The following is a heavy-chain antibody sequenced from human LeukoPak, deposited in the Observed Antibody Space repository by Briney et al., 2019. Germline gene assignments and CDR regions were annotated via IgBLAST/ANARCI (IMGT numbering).Heavy chain of an antibody. CDR1: GYTFTGYY. CDR2: IKSNSGGS. V-gene: IGHV1-2*02. J-gene: IGHJ4*02. CDR3: AREFLVGAKTGDH. Sequence: GASVKVSCKASGYTFTGYYMHWVRQAPGQGLEWMGWIKSNSGGSNYAQKFQGRVTMTRDTSISTAYMELSRLRADDTAVYYCAREFLVGAKTGDHWGQGTLVTVSS. D-gene: IGHD1-26*01.